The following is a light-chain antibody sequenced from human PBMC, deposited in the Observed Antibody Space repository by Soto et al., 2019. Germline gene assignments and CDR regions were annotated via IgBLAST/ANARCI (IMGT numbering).Light chain of an antibody. Sequence: EIVLTQSPGTLSLSPGERATLSRRASQSVSSSYLAWYQQKPGQAPRLLIFGASNRATGIPDRFTGSGSGTDFTLTISRLEPEDFAVYYCHQYGISPLTFGGGTKVEVK. CDR3: HQYGISPLT. CDR1: QSVSSSY. CDR2: GAS. J-gene: IGKJ4*01. V-gene: IGKV3-20*01.